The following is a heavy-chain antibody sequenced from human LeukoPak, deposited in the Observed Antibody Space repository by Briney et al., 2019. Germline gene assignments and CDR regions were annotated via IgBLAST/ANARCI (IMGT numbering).Heavy chain of an antibody. J-gene: IGHJ4*02. CDR3: ASFCSSTSCSVDY. CDR1: GGSFSGYY. D-gene: IGHD2-2*01. CDR2: INHSGST. Sequence: SETLSLTCAVYGGSFSGYYWSWLRQPPGKGLEWIGEINHSGSTNYNPSLKSRVTISVDTSKNQFSLKLSSVTAADTAVYYCASFCSSTSCSVDYWGQGTLVTVSS. V-gene: IGHV4-34*01.